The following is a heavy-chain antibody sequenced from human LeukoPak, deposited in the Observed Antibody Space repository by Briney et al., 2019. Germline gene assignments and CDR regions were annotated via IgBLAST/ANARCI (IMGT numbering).Heavy chain of an antibody. CDR2: INPNSGGT. CDR3: ARDFRLGELLLDY. CDR1: GYTFTGYY. D-gene: IGHD3-16*01. J-gene: IGHJ4*02. Sequence: ASVKVSCKASGYTFTGYYMHWMRQAPGQGLEWMGWINPNSGGTNYAQKFQGRVTMTRDTSISTAYMELSRLRSDDTAVYYCARDFRLGELLLDYWGQGTLVTVSS. V-gene: IGHV1-2*02.